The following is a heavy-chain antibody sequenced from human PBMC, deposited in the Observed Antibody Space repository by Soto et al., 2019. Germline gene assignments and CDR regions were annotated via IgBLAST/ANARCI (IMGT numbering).Heavy chain of an antibody. J-gene: IGHJ6*02. Sequence: QVQLVQSGAEVKKPGSSVKVSCKASGGTFSSYAISWVRQAPGQGLEWMGGIIPISGTANYAQKFQGRVTITADESTSTVYMELSSLRSEDTAVSFCARSQGSSTSLEIYYYYYYGMDVWGQGTTVTGSS. CDR2: IIPISGTA. D-gene: IGHD2-2*01. CDR1: GGTFSSYA. V-gene: IGHV1-69*01. CDR3: ARSQGSSTSLEIYYYYYYGMDV.